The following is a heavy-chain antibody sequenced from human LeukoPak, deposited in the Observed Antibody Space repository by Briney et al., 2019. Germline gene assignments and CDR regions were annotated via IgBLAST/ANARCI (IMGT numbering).Heavy chain of an antibody. J-gene: IGHJ4*02. CDR1: GFTFDDYA. CDR2: ISWNSGSI. D-gene: IGHD6-6*01. V-gene: IGHV3-9*03. Sequence: GRSLRLSCAASGFTFDDYAMHWVRQAPGKGLEWVPGISWNSGSISYADSVKGRFTISRDNAKNSLYLQMNSLRAEDMALYYCAKDLEYSSSSGFDYWGQGTLVTVSS. CDR3: AKDLEYSSSSGFDY.